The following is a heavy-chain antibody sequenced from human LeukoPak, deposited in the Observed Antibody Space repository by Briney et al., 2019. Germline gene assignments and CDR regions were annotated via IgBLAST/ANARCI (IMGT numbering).Heavy chain of an antibody. CDR1: GFTVSSYW. J-gene: IGHJ4*02. D-gene: IGHD1-26*01. Sequence: GGSLRLSCAASGFTVSSYWMSWVRQAPGKGLEWVANIKQDGSEKYYVDSVKGRFTISRDNAKNSLYLQMNSPRAEATAVYYCAGSWIKEGWLPQFDYWGQGTLVTVSS. V-gene: IGHV3-7*01. CDR2: IKQDGSEK. CDR3: AGSWIKEGWLPQFDY.